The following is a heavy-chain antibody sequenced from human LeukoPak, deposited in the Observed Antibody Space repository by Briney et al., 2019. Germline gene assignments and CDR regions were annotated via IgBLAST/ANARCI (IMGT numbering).Heavy chain of an antibody. CDR3: ARDHEDSSGYYYQFDY. V-gene: IGHV1-18*01. CDR1: NYTFTSYG. J-gene: IGHJ4*02. D-gene: IGHD3-22*01. Sequence: ASVKVSCKASNYTFTSYGISWVRQAPGQGLEWMGWISAYNGNTNYAQNFQGRVTMTTDTSTSTAYMELRSLRSDDTAVYYCARDHEDSSGYYYQFDYWGQGTLVTVSS. CDR2: ISAYNGNT.